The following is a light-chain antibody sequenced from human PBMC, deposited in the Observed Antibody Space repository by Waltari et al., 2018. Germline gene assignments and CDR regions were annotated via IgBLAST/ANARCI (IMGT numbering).Light chain of an antibody. CDR2: ATS. J-gene: IGKJ1*01. Sequence: EIVLTQYPGTLSLSPGERDTLSCRASQNIGQYLVWYQQKPGQAPRLLMYATSCRATGIPDRVSGSEYGTDFSLTISRLEPEDFAVYYCQNYERLPATCGQGTKVEIK. CDR1: QNIGQY. V-gene: IGKV3-20*01. CDR3: QNYERLPAT.